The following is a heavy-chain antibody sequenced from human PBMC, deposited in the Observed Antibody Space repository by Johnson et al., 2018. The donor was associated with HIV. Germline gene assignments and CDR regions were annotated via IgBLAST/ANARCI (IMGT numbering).Heavy chain of an antibody. J-gene: IGHJ3*02. CDR2: INRDGSTT. D-gene: IGHD1-26*01. V-gene: IGHV3-74*01. CDR1: GFTLTTHW. CDR3: AKDRLVGATGDAFDI. Sequence: VQLVESGGGLVQPGGSLRLSCAASGFTLTTHWMHWVRQAPGKGLVWVSRINRDGSTTDYADSVTGRFTISRDNSKNTLYLQMNSLRAEDTAVYYCAKDRLVGATGDAFDIWGQGTMVTVSS.